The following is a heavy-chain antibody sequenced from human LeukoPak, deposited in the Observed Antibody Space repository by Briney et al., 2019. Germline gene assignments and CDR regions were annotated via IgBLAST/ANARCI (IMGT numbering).Heavy chain of an antibody. Sequence: SETLSLTCTVSGGSISSYYWGWIRQPPGKGLEWIGSIYYSGSTYYNPSLKSRVTISVDTSKNQFSLKLSSVTAADTAVYYCARDGSSGSYKNWFDPWGQGTLVTVSS. CDR1: GGSISSYY. CDR3: ARDGSSGSYKNWFDP. D-gene: IGHD3-10*01. J-gene: IGHJ5*02. V-gene: IGHV4-39*07. CDR2: IYYSGST.